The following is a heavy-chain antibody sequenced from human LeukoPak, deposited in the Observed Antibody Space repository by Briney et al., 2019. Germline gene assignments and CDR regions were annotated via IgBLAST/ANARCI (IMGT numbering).Heavy chain of an antibody. J-gene: IGHJ4*02. Sequence: VASVKVSCKASGYTFTGYYMHWVRQAPGQGLEWMGWINPNSGGTNYAQKFQGRVTMTRDTSISTAYMELSRLRSDDTAVYYCARTKMATSGMDYWGQGTLVTVSS. CDR1: GYTFTGYY. D-gene: IGHD5-24*01. CDR2: INPNSGGT. V-gene: IGHV1-2*02. CDR3: ARTKMATSGMDY.